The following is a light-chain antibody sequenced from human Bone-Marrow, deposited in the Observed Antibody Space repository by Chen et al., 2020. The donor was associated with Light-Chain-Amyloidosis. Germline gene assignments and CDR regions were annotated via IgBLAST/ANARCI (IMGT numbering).Light chain of an antibody. CDR1: SGSIATNY. CDR2: EDD. V-gene: IGLV6-57*01. J-gene: IGLJ3*02. CDR3: QSYQGSSQGV. Sequence: KFIPTQPPSVSESPGETVILPCTLSSGSIATNYVQWYQQRPGSSPTTVIYEDDQRPSGVPDRFSGSIDRSSNSASLTISGLKTEDEADYYCQSYQGSSQGVFGGGTKLTVL.